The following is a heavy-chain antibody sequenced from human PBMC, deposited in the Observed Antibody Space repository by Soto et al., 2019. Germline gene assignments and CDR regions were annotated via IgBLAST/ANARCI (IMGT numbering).Heavy chain of an antibody. Sequence: SETLSLTCTVSGGSISSGDYYWSWIRQPPGKGLEWIGYIYYSGSTYYNPSPKSRVTISVDTSKNQFSLKLSSVTAADTAVYYCARDMVRGNYGMDVWGQGTAVTVSS. CDR1: GGSISSGDYY. D-gene: IGHD3-10*01. CDR3: ARDMVRGNYGMDV. V-gene: IGHV4-30-4*01. J-gene: IGHJ6*02. CDR2: IYYSGST.